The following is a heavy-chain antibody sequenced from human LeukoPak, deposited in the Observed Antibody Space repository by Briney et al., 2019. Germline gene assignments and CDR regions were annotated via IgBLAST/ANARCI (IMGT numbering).Heavy chain of an antibody. CDR3: ARARDGHNYFDY. CDR1: GFTFSSHA. V-gene: IGHV3-33*01. CDR2: IWFDGSDK. Sequence: GRSLRLSCAASGFTFSSHAMHWVRQAPGKGLEWVAVIWFDGSDKYHADSVKGRVTISRDNSKNTLFLQMNSLRAEDTAVYYCARARDGHNYFDYWGQGTLVTVSS. D-gene: IGHD5-24*01. J-gene: IGHJ4*02.